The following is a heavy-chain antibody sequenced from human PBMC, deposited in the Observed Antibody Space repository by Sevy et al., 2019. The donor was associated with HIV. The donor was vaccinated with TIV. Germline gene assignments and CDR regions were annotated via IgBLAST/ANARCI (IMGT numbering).Heavy chain of an antibody. Sequence: GGSLRLSCAASGFTFSNYAMHWIRQAPGKGLEWVAVISYDGRNKYYADSVKGRFTICRDNSKNTLYLQMNSLRAEDTAVYYCARVDEQRWLRLYYFDYWGQRTLVTVSS. V-gene: IGHV3-30*04. CDR3: ARVDEQRWLRLYYFDY. CDR1: GFTFSNYA. D-gene: IGHD5-12*01. CDR2: ISYDGRNK. J-gene: IGHJ4*02.